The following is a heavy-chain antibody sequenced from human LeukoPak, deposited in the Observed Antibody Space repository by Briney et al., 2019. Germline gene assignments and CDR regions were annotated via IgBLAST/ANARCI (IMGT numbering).Heavy chain of an antibody. V-gene: IGHV4-39*07. CDR2: IYYSGST. CDR3: ARSDYYDDETGDY. CDR1: GGSISSSSYY. D-gene: IGHD3-22*01. J-gene: IGHJ4*02. Sequence: SETLSLTCTVSGGSISSSSYYWGWIRQPPGKGLEWIGSIYYSGSTYYNPSLKGRVTISVDTSKNQFSLKLSSVTAADTAVYYCARSDYYDDETGDYWGQGTLVTVSS.